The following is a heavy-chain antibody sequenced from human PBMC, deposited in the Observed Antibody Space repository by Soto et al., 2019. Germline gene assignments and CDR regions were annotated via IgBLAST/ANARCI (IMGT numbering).Heavy chain of an antibody. CDR3: ARDMGSYYFDY. V-gene: IGHV3-30-3*01. J-gene: IGHJ4*02. Sequence: GGSLRLSCAASGFTFSSYAMHWVRQAPGKGLEWVAVISYDGSNKYYADSVKGRFTISRDNSKNTLYLQMNSLRAEDTAVYYCARDMGSYYFDYWGQGTLVTVSS. CDR2: ISYDGSNK. CDR1: GFTFSSYA. D-gene: IGHD1-26*01.